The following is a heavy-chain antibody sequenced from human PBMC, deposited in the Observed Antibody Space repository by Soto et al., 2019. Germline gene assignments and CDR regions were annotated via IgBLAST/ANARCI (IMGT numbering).Heavy chain of an antibody. CDR1: GFTFSDYY. D-gene: IGHD1-1*01. CDR2: ISGSGNSI. J-gene: IGHJ5*02. Sequence: GGSLRLSCAASGFTFSDYYMSWIRQAPGMGLEWVSYISGSGNSIYYADSVKGRFTISRDNAKNSLYLQTNSLRVEDTAVYYCATLSTQFDRWGQGNLVTV. CDR3: ATLSTQFDR. V-gene: IGHV3-11*01.